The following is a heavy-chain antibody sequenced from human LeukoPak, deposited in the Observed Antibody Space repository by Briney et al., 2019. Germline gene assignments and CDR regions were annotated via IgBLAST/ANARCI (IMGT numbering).Heavy chain of an antibody. D-gene: IGHD3-3*01. Sequence: SQTLSLTCTVSGGSIRSGDYYWSWIRQPPGKGLEWIGYIYYSGSTYYNPSLKSRVAISVDTSKNQFSLKLTSVTAADTAVYYCARGKSGYYHDPYNWFDPWGQGTLVTVSS. CDR1: GGSIRSGDYY. CDR3: ARGKSGYYHDPYNWFDP. J-gene: IGHJ5*02. V-gene: IGHV4-30-4*01. CDR2: IYYSGST.